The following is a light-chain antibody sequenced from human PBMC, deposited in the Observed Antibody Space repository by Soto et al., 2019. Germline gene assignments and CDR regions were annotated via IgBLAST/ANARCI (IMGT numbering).Light chain of an antibody. CDR2: PTS. CDR3: QHYNSYSEA. Sequence: DIQMTHSPSTLSGSVGDRVTVTCRASQGISNYLAWYQQEPGKAPKLLMYPTSTLQSGVPSRFSGSGSGTEFTLTISSLQPDDFATYYCQHYNSYSEAFGQGTKVDIK. CDR1: QGISNY. J-gene: IGKJ1*01. V-gene: IGKV1-16*01.